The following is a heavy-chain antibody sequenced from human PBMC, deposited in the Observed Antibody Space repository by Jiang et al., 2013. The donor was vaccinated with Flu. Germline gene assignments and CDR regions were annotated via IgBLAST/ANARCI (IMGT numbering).Heavy chain of an antibody. D-gene: IGHD6-19*01. CDR1: GFTFSRCW. CDR2: IKGDGTEK. CDR3: AKDWDDSGWPMDY. Sequence: GLVQPGGSLRLSCAASGFTFSRCWMSWVRQAPGKGLEWVANIKGDGTEKFYVDSVRGRFTISRDNAKNSLFLQMNSLRVEDTAVYYCAKDWDDSGWPMDYWGRGTLVSVSS. J-gene: IGHJ4*02. V-gene: IGHV3-7*03.